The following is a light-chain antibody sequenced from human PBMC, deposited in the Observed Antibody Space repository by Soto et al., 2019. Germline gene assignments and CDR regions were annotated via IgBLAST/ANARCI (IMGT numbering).Light chain of an antibody. CDR3: AAWDDSLNSVV. J-gene: IGLJ2*01. V-gene: IGLV1-44*01. CDR1: SSNIGSHS. Sequence: QSVLTQPPSASGTPGQRVTISCSGSSSNIGSHSVNWYQQLPGTAPKLLIYSNNQRPSGVPDRFSGSKSGTSVSLAISGLQSEDEADYHCAAWDDSLNSVVLGGGTKLTVL. CDR2: SNN.